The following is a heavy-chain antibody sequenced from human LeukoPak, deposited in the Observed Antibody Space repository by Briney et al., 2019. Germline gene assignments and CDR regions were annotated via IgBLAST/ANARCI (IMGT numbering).Heavy chain of an antibody. D-gene: IGHD2-2*01. CDR3: ARGGSTYMDV. CDR1: GFTFSSYA. V-gene: IGHV3-74*01. CDR2: INSDGSST. J-gene: IGHJ6*03. Sequence: GGSLRLSCAASGFTFSSYAMSWVRQAPGKGLVWVSLINSDGSSTNYADSVKGRFTISRDNAKNTLYLQMNSLRAEGTAVYYCARGGSTYMDVWGKGTTVTVSS.